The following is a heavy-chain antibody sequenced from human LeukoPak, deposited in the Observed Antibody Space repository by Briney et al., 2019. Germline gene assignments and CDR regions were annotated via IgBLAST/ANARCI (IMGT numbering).Heavy chain of an antibody. CDR3: ARPPGRTAVAHAFDI. Sequence: PSETLSLTCTVSGGSISSSSYYWGWIRQPPGKGLEWIGSIYYSGSTYYNPSLKSRVTISVDTSKNQFSLKLSSVTAADTAVYYCARPPGRTAVAHAFDIWGQGTMVTVSS. D-gene: IGHD2-15*01. CDR2: IYYSGST. J-gene: IGHJ3*02. CDR1: GGSISSSSYY. V-gene: IGHV4-39*01.